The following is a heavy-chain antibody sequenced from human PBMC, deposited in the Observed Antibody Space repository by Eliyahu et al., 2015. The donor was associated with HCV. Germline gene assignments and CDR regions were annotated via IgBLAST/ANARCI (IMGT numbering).Heavy chain of an antibody. CDR1: GXIFTSYY. Sequence: QVQLVQSGTEVRKPGASVKVSCKASGXIFTSYYMHWVRQAPGQGLEWMGIINPSGGSXRYAQKFQGRVTMTRDTSTSTVYMELXSLRYEDTAVYYCARDLEMATTTGAAYWGQGTLVSVSP. V-gene: IGHV1-46*01. CDR3: ARDLEMATTTGAAY. J-gene: IGHJ4*02. CDR2: INPSGGSX. D-gene: IGHD5-24*01.